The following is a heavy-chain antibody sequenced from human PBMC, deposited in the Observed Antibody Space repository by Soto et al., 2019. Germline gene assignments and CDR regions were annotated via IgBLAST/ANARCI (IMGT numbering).Heavy chain of an antibody. V-gene: IGHV1-58*01. CDR1: GFPFSRSV. J-gene: IGHJ2*01. CDR2: IVVGSGHT. D-gene: IGHD4-17*01. Sequence: QMQLVQSGPEVKKPGTSVKVSCKASGFPFSRSVVQWVRQGRGQRLEWIGWIVVGSGHTKYAQKFQERVSITRDMSTSTAYMKLTSMRSEDTTMYYCSTPDYGDYWYFDLWGRSTLVTVSS. CDR3: STPDYGDYWYFDL.